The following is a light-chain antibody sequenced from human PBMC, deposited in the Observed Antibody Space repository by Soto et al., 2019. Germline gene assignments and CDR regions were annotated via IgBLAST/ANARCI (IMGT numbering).Light chain of an antibody. V-gene: IGKV1-27*01. Sequence: DIQMTQSPSSLSASVGDRVTITCRASQGISNYLDWYQQKPGKVPKLLIYAASTLQSGVPSRFSGSGSGTDLNLTIRRLQPEYVATYYCQKYNSAPFAFGPGTKVDIK. CDR1: QGISNY. J-gene: IGKJ3*01. CDR3: QKYNSAPFA. CDR2: AAS.